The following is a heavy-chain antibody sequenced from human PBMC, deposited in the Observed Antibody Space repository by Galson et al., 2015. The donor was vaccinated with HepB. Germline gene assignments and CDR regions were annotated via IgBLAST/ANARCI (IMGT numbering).Heavy chain of an antibody. D-gene: IGHD5-12*01. Sequence: SLRLSCAASGFTFSSHAMSWVRQAPGKGLEWVSAISSTGDRTYNADSVQGRFTISRDNSKNMLYLQMNSLRAEDTAIYYCTKDFLYSGYGAYWGQGILVTVSS. CDR2: ISSTGDRT. J-gene: IGHJ4*02. CDR1: GFTFSSHA. V-gene: IGHV3-23*01. CDR3: TKDFLYSGYGAY.